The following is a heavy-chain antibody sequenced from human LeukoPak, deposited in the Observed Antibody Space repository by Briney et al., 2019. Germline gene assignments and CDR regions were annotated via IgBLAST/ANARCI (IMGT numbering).Heavy chain of an antibody. V-gene: IGHV3-53*01. J-gene: IGHJ4*02. CDR1: EFTVSNSY. Sequence: PGGSLRLSCAASEFTVSNSYMTWVRQAPGKGLEWVSVIYEGGGRYYGDSMRGRFTISKDNFENTVYLQMNSLRADDTAVYYCARVDTVSGILVWGQGTLVTVSS. D-gene: IGHD5-18*01. CDR2: IYEGGGR. CDR3: ARVDTVSGILV.